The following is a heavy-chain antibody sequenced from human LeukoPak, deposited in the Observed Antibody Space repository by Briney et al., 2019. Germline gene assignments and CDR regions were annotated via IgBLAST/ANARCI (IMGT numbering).Heavy chain of an antibody. V-gene: IGHV1-24*01. CDR2: FDPETGET. Sequence: ASVKVSCKVSGYTFTELSMHWVRQAPGKGHEWMGGFDPETGETIYAHKFQGRVTMTEDTSTDTAYMELSSLRSEDTAVYYCSTGGGCSSTSCRNNWFDPWGQGTLVTVSS. CDR1: GYTFTELS. CDR3: STGGGCSSTSCRNNWFDP. D-gene: IGHD2-2*01. J-gene: IGHJ5*02.